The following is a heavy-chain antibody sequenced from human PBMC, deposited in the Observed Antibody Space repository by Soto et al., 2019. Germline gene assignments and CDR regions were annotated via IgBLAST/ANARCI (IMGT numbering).Heavy chain of an antibody. CDR2: ISAYNGNT. Sequence: QVQLVQSGAEVKKPGASVKVSCKASGYTFTSYGISWVRQAPGQGLEWMGWISAYNGNTNYAQKLQGRVTMTTDTSTSTAYMELRSLRSEDTAVYYCARVLGGYDSWYYGMDVWGQGTTVTVSS. J-gene: IGHJ6*02. V-gene: IGHV1-18*01. D-gene: IGHD5-12*01. CDR3: ARVLGGYDSWYYGMDV. CDR1: GYTFTSYG.